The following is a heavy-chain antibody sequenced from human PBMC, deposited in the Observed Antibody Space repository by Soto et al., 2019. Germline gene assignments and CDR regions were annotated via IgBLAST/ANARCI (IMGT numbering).Heavy chain of an antibody. CDR3: ARLNGYCVSTSCHGYYGMDV. J-gene: IGHJ6*02. CDR2: INHSGST. CDR1: GGSFSGYY. V-gene: IGHV4-34*01. D-gene: IGHD2-2*03. Sequence: PSETLSLTCAVYGGSFSGYYWTWIRQPPGTGLEWIGEINHSGSTNYNPSLKSRVTISVDTSMSEFSLRLRSVTAADTAVYYCARLNGYCVSTSCHGYYGMDVWGRGTTVTVS.